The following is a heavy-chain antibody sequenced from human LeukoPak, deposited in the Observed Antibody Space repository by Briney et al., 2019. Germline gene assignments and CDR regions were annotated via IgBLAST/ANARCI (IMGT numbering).Heavy chain of an antibody. V-gene: IGHV4-39*07. Sequence: PSETLSLTCTVSGGSISSSSYYWGWIRQPPGKGLEWIGSIYYSGSTYYNPSLKSRVTISVDTSKNVLSLKLSSVTAADTAVYYCARAEGSGSGAYTLDYWGQGILVTVSS. CDR3: ARAEGSGSGAYTLDY. CDR2: IYYSGST. J-gene: IGHJ4*02. D-gene: IGHD3-10*01. CDR1: GGSISSSSYY.